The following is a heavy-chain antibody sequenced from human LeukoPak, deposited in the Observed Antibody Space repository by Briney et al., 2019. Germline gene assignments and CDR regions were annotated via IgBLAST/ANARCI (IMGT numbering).Heavy chain of an antibody. Sequence: SETLSLTCAVSGYSISSGYYWGWIRQPPGKGLEWIGSIYYSGSTYYNPSLKSRVPISVDTSKNQFSLKLSSVTAADTAVYYCARGCSSTSCYTYAFDIWGQGTMVTVSS. J-gene: IGHJ3*02. CDR1: GYSISSGYY. CDR2: IYYSGST. D-gene: IGHD2-2*02. CDR3: ARGCSSTSCYTYAFDI. V-gene: IGHV4-38-2*01.